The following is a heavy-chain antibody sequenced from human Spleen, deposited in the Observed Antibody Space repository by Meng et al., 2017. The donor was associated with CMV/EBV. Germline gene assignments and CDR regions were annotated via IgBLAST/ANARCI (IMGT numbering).Heavy chain of an antibody. J-gene: IGHJ2*01. CDR1: GFTFSTYW. CDR2: IHPSDSDT. D-gene: IGHD2-2*01. V-gene: IGHV5-51*01. Sequence: CHVSGFTFSTYWTAWLRQNPGKGPEWMGIIHPSDSDTSYSPSFQGQVTFSVDNSISTAYLRWRSLKVSDTAMYYCATQVDSSSLDFGLWGRGSLVTVSS. CDR3: ATQVDSSSLDFGL.